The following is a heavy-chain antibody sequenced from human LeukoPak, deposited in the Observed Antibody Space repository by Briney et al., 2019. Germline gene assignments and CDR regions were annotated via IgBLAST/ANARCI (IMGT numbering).Heavy chain of an antibody. CDR1: GYTFTSYA. J-gene: IGHJ3*02. Sequence: ASVKVSCKASGYTFTSYAISWVRQAPGQGLEWMGGIIPIFGTANYAQKFQGRVTITTDESTSTAYMELSSLRSEDTAVYYCARAGKYSSGWSDAFDIWGQGTMVTVSS. V-gene: IGHV1-69*05. D-gene: IGHD6-19*01. CDR2: IIPIFGTA. CDR3: ARAGKYSSGWSDAFDI.